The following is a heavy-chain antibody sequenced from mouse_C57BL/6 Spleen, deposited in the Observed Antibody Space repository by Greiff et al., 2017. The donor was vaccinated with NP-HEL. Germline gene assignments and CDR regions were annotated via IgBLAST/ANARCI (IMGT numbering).Heavy chain of an antibody. CDR1: GYAFSSYW. CDR3: ARGGQGSSWFAY. J-gene: IGHJ3*01. V-gene: IGHV1-80*01. CDR2: IYPGDGDT. Sequence: VHLVESGAELVKPGASVKISCKASGYAFSSYWMNWVKQRPGKGLEWIGQIYPGDGDTNYNGKFKGKATLTADKSSSTAYMQLSSLTSEDSAVYFCARGGQGSSWFAYWGQGTLVTVSA. D-gene: IGHD3-3*01.